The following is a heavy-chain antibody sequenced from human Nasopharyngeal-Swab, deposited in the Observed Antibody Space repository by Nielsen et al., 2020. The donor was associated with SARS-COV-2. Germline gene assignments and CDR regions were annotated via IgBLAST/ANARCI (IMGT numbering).Heavy chain of an antibody. J-gene: IGHJ6*02. CDR3: AKDAPLFQVTYYGMDV. Sequence: WVRQPGQGLEWMGWISAYNGNTNYAQKLQGRVTMTTDTSTSTAYMELRSLRSDDTAVYYCAKDAPLFQVTYYGMDVWGQGTTVTVSS. CDR2: ISAYNGNT. V-gene: IGHV1-18*01. D-gene: IGHD2-21*02.